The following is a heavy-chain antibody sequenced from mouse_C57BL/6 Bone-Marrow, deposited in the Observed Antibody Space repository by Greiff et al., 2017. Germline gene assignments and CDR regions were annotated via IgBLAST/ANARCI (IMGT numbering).Heavy chain of an antibody. Sequence: EVQLQQSGPELVKPGASVKISCKASGYTFTDYYMNWVKQSHGKSLEWIGDINPNNGGTSYNQKFKGKATLTVDKSSSTAYMELRSLTSEDSAVYYCARWNDGYYLFAYWGQGTLVTVSA. CDR3: ARWNDGYYLFAY. D-gene: IGHD2-3*01. CDR2: INPNNGGT. J-gene: IGHJ3*01. V-gene: IGHV1-26*01. CDR1: GYTFTDYY.